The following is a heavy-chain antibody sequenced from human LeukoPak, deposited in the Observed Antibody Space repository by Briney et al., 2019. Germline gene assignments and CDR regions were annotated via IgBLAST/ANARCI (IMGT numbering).Heavy chain of an antibody. CDR2: ISGSGGST. CDR3: AKDQGIIVATIGY. CDR1: GFTFSSYW. J-gene: IGHJ4*02. V-gene: IGHV3-23*01. Sequence: PGGSLRLSCAASGFTFSSYWMHWVRQAPGKGLEWVSAISGSGGSTYYADSVKGRFTISRDNSKNTLYLQMNSLRAEDTAVYYCAKDQGIIVATIGYWGQGTLVTVSS. D-gene: IGHD5-12*01.